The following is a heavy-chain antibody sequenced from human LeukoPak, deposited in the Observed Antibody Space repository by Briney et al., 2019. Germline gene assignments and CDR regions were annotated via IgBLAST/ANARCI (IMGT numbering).Heavy chain of an antibody. J-gene: IGHJ4*02. V-gene: IGHV3-66*01. D-gene: IGHD6-19*01. CDR2: IYSGGST. CDR1: GFSVSSNY. CDR3: ASRSGGDY. Sequence: PGGSLRLSCAASGFSVSSNYMRWVRQAPGKGLEWVSVIYSGGSTYHADSVKGRFSISRDNSKNTLYLQMNSLRAEDTAVYYCASRSGGDYWGQGTLVTVSS.